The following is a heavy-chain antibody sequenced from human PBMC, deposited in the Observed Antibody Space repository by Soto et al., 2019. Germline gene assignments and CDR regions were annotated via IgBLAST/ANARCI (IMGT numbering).Heavy chain of an antibody. J-gene: IGHJ4*02. V-gene: IGHV3-64D*06. D-gene: IGHD3-22*01. Sequence: GGSLRLSCSASGFTFSSYAMHWVRQAPGKGLEYVSSISINGGSTHYADSVKGRFTISRDNSRNTQYLQMSSLRADDTAVYYWVKGEFYYDSSAYYPFDSWGQGTLVTVSS. CDR2: ISINGGST. CDR3: VKGEFYYDSSAYYPFDS. CDR1: GFTFSSYA.